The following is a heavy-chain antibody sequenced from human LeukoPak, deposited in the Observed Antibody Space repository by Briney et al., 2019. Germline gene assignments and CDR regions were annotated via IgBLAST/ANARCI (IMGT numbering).Heavy chain of an antibody. CDR3: IREIQVRASASLGY. Sequence: PGGSLRLSCAASGFSLNGYWMHWVRQAAGKGLVWVARMSSAGTTINYADSVKGRFTISRDNAGNALYLHMSSLRADDTAIYYCIREIQVRASASLGYWGQGTLDTVSS. D-gene: IGHD2-2*01. CDR1: GFSLNGYW. J-gene: IGHJ4*01. V-gene: IGHV3-74*01. CDR2: MSSAGTTI.